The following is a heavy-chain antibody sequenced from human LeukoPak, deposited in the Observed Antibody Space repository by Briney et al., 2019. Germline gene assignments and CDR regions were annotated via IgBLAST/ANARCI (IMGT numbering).Heavy chain of an antibody. Sequence: PGGSLRLSCAASGFIISDHYMDWVRQAPGKGLEWVGRSRNKADGYTTYYAASVKGRFTISRDDSKNSVYLQMNSLKAEDTAIYYCTRHFFSEWGQGTLVTVSS. D-gene: IGHD3-3*02. CDR2: SRNKADGYTT. V-gene: IGHV3-72*01. CDR3: TRHFFSE. CDR1: GFIISDHY. J-gene: IGHJ4*02.